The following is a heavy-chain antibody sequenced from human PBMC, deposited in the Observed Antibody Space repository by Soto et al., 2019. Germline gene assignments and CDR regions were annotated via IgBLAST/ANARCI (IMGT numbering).Heavy chain of an antibody. Sequence: SETLSLTCTVSGGSISSYYWIWIRQPPGKGLEWIGYVYHSGSTNYNPSLKSRVAMSVDTSENQISLQLSSVTAADTAVYYCAGVRFGQFHLYRGVDVWGQGTKVTVYS. CDR3: AGVRFGQFHLYRGVDV. CDR2: VYHSGST. J-gene: IGHJ6*02. D-gene: IGHD3-10*01. CDR1: GGSISSYY. V-gene: IGHV4-59*01.